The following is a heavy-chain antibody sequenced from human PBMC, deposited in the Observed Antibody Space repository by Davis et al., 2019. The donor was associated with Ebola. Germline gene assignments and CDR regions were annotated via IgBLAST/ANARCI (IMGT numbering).Heavy chain of an antibody. V-gene: IGHV3-33*08. CDR2: IWYDGSNK. Sequence: GESLKISCAASGFTFSGSAMHWVRQAPGKGLEWVAVIWYDGSNKYYADSVKGRFTISRDNSKNTLYLQMNSLRAEDTAVYYCAREMFGTEDVWGQGTTVTVSS. D-gene: IGHD3-16*01. J-gene: IGHJ6*02. CDR3: AREMFGTEDV. CDR1: GFTFSGSA.